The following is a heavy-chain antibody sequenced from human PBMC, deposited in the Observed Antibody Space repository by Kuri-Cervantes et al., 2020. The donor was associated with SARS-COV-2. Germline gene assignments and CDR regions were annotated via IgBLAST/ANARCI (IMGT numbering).Heavy chain of an antibody. CDR1: GGSFSGYY. V-gene: IGHV4-34*01. J-gene: IGHJ6*02. CDR2: INHSGST. Sequence: SETLSLTCAVYGGSFSGYYWSWIRQPPGKGLEWIGEINHSGSTNYNPSLKSRVTISVDTSKNQLSLKLSSVTAADTAVYYCARGVGAAVAGTLITIYYYYGMDVWGQGTTVTVSS. D-gene: IGHD6-19*01. CDR3: ARGVGAAVAGTLITIYYYYGMDV.